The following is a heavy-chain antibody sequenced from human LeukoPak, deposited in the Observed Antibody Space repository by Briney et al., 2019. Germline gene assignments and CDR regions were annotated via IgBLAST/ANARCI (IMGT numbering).Heavy chain of an antibody. CDR1: GFTFRSYG. J-gene: IGHJ4*02. CDR2: ISYDGSNK. V-gene: IGHV3-30*18. CDR3: AKDFSSGWYDY. D-gene: IGHD6-19*01. Sequence: HTGGSLRLSCAASGFTFRSYGMHWVRQAPGKGLEWVAVISYDGSNKYYADSVKGRFTISRDNSKNTLYLQMNSLRAEDTAVYYCAKDFSSGWYDYWGQGTLVTVSS.